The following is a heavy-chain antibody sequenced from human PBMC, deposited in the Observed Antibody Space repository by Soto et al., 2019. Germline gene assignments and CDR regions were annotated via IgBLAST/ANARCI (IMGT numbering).Heavy chain of an antibody. V-gene: IGHV3-21*01. J-gene: IGHJ4*02. CDR1: GSAFNNYG. D-gene: IGHD2-2*01. Sequence: GSLRLSCTVSGSAFNNYGINWVRQAPGKGLGWVSSISKSDYTYYSDSVKGRFTISRDNAKNSVSLQMNTLRVEDTAVYYCAREDSIIIPAVSDFWGQGTLVTVSS. CDR2: ISKSDYT. CDR3: AREDSIIIPAVSDF.